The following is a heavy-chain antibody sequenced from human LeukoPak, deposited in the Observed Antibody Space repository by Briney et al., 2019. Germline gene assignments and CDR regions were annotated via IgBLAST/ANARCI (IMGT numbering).Heavy chain of an antibody. V-gene: IGHV1-18*01. J-gene: IGHJ4*02. CDR2: ISAYNGNT. CDR1: GYTFTSYG. D-gene: IGHD3-3*01. CDR3: ARDSYDFWSGSLYYFDY. Sequence: ASVKVSCKASGYTFTSYGISWVRQAPGQGLEWMGWISAYNGNTNYAQKLQGRVTMTTDTSTSTAYMELRSLRSDDTAVYYCARDSYDFWSGSLYYFDYWGQGTPVTVSS.